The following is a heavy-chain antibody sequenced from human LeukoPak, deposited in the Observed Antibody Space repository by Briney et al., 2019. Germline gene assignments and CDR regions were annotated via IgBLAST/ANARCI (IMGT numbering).Heavy chain of an antibody. CDR2: INHSGST. CDR1: GGSFSGYY. Sequence: PAETLSLTCAVYGGSFSGYYWSWIRQPPGKGLEWIGEINHSGSTNYNPSLKSRVTISVDTSKNQFSLKLTSVTAADTAVYYCARNDYYFEFWGQGTLVTVSS. CDR3: ARNDYYFEF. V-gene: IGHV4-34*01. J-gene: IGHJ4*02. D-gene: IGHD3-3*01.